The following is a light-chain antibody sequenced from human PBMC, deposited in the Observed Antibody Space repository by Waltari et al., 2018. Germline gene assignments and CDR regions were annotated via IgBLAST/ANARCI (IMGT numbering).Light chain of an antibody. CDR3: QQTYTTPYT. V-gene: IGKV1-39*01. CDR2: STS. J-gene: IGKJ2*01. CDR1: QTINNY. Sequence: DIQMTQSPSSPSASVGDRVSSTCRASQTINNYLNWYQQKPGKAPNLLIYSTSNLQSGVPSRFSGSGSGADFTLTISSLQPEDFATYYCQQTYTTPYTFGQGTKLEI.